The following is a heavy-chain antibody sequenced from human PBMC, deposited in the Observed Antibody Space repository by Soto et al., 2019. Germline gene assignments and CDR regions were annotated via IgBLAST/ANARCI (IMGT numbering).Heavy chain of an antibody. V-gene: IGHV3-23*01. CDR1: GFTFSSYA. CDR3: AKSLDAYYDSSGYLIDY. D-gene: IGHD3-22*01. Sequence: HPGGSLRLSCAASGFTFSSYAMSWVRQAPGKGLEWVSAISGSGGSTYYADSVKGRFTISRDNSKNTLYLQMNSLRAEDTAVYYCAKSLDAYYDSSGYLIDYWGQGTLVTVSS. J-gene: IGHJ4*02. CDR2: ISGSGGST.